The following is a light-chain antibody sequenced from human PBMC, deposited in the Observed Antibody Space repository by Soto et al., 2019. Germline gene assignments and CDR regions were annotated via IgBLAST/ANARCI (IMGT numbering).Light chain of an antibody. CDR1: ESVRSN. Sequence: EIVMTQSPATLSVSPGERATLSCRASESVRSNLAWYQQKPGQAPRLLIYGSSTRATGIPARFSGSGSGTEFTLTISSLQSEDFAVYYCQHYHNWPMTFGQGTKVDIK. CDR2: GSS. V-gene: IGKV3-15*01. J-gene: IGKJ1*01. CDR3: QHYHNWPMT.